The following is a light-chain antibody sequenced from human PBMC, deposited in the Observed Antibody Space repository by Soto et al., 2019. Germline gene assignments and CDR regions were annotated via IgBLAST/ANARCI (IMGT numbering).Light chain of an antibody. Sequence: LTQPASVSGSPGQSITISCTGTSSDVGGYNYVSWYQQHPGKAPKLMIYEVTNRPSGVSNRFSGSKSGNTASLTISGLQAEDEADYYCSSYTSSSPYVFGTGTKVTVL. J-gene: IGLJ1*01. CDR3: SSYTSSSPYV. CDR1: SSDVGGYNY. V-gene: IGLV2-14*01. CDR2: EVT.